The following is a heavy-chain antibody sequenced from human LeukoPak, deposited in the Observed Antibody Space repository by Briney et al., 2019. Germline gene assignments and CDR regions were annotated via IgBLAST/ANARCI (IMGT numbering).Heavy chain of an antibody. CDR1: GYTLTELS. D-gene: IGHD3-10*01. CDR3: AADYLWFLDY. J-gene: IGHJ4*02. CDR2: FDPEDGET. Sequence: SVNVSCKVSGYTLTELSMHWVRQPPGKGLEWMGGFDPEDGETIYAQKFQGRVTMTEDTSTDTAYMEVSSLRSEDTAVYYCAADYLWFLDYWGQGTLVTVSS. V-gene: IGHV1-24*01.